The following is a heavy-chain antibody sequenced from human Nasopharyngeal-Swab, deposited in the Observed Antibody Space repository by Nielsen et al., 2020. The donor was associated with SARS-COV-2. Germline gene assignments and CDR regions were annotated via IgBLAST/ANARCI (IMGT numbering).Heavy chain of an antibody. CDR2: VNGNGADT. Sequence: GGSLRLSCAASGFTFTCYAMHWVRQAPGKGLEWLSAVNGNGADTYYADSVKGRFTISKDNSKNTLYLHMNSLRAEDTAVYYCAKDLTGYYAPLDQWGQGVLVTVSS. V-gene: IGHV3-23*01. J-gene: IGHJ5*02. CDR1: GFTFTCYA. D-gene: IGHD3-9*01. CDR3: AKDLTGYYAPLDQ.